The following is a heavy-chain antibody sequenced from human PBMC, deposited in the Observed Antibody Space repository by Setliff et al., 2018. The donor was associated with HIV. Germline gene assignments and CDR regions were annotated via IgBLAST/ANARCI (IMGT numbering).Heavy chain of an antibody. V-gene: IGHV4-38-2*02. CDR2: VYHSGST. D-gene: IGHD4-17*01. CDR1: GYSVNSDYL. Sequence: SETLSLTCTVSGYSVNSDYLWCWIRQPPGKGLEWIGSVYHSGSTYYNPSLKGRVTISLDTSNNQFSLNLNSVTAADTAVYYCARGGPTVAFGLDVWGQGTTVTVSS. CDR3: ARGGPTVAFGLDV. J-gene: IGHJ6*02.